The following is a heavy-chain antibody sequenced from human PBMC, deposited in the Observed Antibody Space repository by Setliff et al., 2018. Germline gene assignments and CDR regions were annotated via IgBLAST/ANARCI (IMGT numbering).Heavy chain of an antibody. CDR3: ARGGTYRYFDY. V-gene: IGHV4-61*01. J-gene: IGHJ4*02. CDR1: GGSISGASIRSYY. Sequence: SETLSLTCTVSGGSISGASIRSYYWSWIRQPPGKGLESIGYVYYSGTTNYDPSLKSRVTISVDTSKNQFSLKLSSVTAADTAIYYCARGGTYRYFDYWGQGTLVTVSS. CDR2: VYYSGTT.